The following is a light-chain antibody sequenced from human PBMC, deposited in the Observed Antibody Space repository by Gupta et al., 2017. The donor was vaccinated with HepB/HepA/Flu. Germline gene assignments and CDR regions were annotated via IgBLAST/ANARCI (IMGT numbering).Light chain of an antibody. Sequence: SYVLTQPPSVSVAPGKTASITCGGNDIGSKSVHWYQQKPGQDPLLVVDCDSDRPSGIPDRFSCDTYCNKATLIISSGEDGDEADDSWQVWDTFNDHHWVFGGGTKLTVL. CDR3: QVWDTFNDHHWV. J-gene: IGLJ3*02. V-gene: IGLV3-21*03. CDR1: DIGSKS. CDR2: CDS.